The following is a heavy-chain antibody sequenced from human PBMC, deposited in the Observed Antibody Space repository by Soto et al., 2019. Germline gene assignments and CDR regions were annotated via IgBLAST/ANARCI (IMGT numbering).Heavy chain of an antibody. D-gene: IGHD2-15*01. Sequence: GGSLRLSCAASGSNFRDYYMGWIRQSPGKGLEWVAVISYDGSNKYYADSVKGRFTISRDNSKNTLYLQMNSLRAEDTAVYYCARVPSSSGRAHFDYWGQGTLVTVSS. CDR2: ISYDGSNK. CDR3: ARVPSSSGRAHFDY. J-gene: IGHJ4*02. V-gene: IGHV3-30-3*01. CDR1: GSNFRDYY.